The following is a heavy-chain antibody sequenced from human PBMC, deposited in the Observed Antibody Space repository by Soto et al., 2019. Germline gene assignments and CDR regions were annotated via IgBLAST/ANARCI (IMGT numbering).Heavy chain of an antibody. D-gene: IGHD1-7*01. CDR3: AKFKGFNWNYVFDY. CDR1: GLTFSNFA. V-gene: IGHV3-23*01. Sequence: LRLSCEVSGLTFSNFAMSWVRQAPGKGLEWASAIGGSSGTTFYADSVKGRFTISKDYAKNMLYLQMNSLRAEDTAVYYCAKFKGFNWNYVFDYWGQGVPVTVSS. J-gene: IGHJ4*02. CDR2: IGGSSGTT.